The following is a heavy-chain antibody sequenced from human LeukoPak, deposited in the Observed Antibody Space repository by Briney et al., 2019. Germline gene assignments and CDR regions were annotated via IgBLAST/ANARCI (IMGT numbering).Heavy chain of an antibody. V-gene: IGHV1-2*02. D-gene: IGHD6-13*01. CDR2: INPNSGGT. CDR1: VYTFTGYY. CDR3: ARDRGARVGSSSSWYGVFDP. Sequence: ASVNVSCKASVYTFTGYYVHWVRQAPGQGLEWMGWINPNSGGTNYAQKFQGRVTMTRDTSISTAYMELSRLRSDDPAVYYCARDRGARVGSSSSWYGVFDPWGQGTLVTVSS. J-gene: IGHJ5*02.